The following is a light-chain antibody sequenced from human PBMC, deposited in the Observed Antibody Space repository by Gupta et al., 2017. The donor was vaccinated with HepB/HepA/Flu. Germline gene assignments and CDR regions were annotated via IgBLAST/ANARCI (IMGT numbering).Light chain of an antibody. Sequence: DIVMTQSPDSLAVSLGGRATINCKSSRSVLYPSNNKNHLAWYQQKSGQPPKLLSYWASTRESGVPDRFSGSGSGTDFTLTISSLQAEDVAVYFCQQFDSIPVTFGGGTKVEIK. CDR3: QQFDSIPVT. J-gene: IGKJ4*01. V-gene: IGKV4-1*01. CDR1: RSVLYPSNNKNH. CDR2: WAS.